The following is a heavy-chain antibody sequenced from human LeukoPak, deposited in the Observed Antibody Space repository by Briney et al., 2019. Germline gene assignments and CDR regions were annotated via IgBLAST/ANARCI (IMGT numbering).Heavy chain of an antibody. CDR3: ATQPPPDRVVTAINDY. V-gene: IGHV4-30-4*01. CDR1: GGSISSGDYY. Sequence: SQTLSLTCTVSGGSISSGDYYWSWIRQPPGKGLEWIGYIYYSGSTYYNPSLKSRVTISVDTSKNQFSLKLSSVTAADTAVYYCATQPPPDRVVTAINDYWGQGTLVTVSS. J-gene: IGHJ4*02. CDR2: IYYSGST. D-gene: IGHD2-21*02.